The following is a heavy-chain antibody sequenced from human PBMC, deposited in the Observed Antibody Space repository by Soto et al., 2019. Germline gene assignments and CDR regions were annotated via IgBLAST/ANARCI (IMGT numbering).Heavy chain of an antibody. CDR1: GGSLSNYG. D-gene: IGHD3-22*01. J-gene: IGHJ6*02. CDR2: IIPVFGTA. V-gene: IGHV1-69*13. CDR3: ARGDATKIVVTPHYPLAF. Sequence: SVKVSCKASGGSLSNYGISWVRQAPGQGLEWMGGIIPVFGTANYAQKFQGRVTITADESTNIVYMDVTSLRSEDTAVYYCARGDATKIVVTPHYPLAFCGQGSSVPVSS.